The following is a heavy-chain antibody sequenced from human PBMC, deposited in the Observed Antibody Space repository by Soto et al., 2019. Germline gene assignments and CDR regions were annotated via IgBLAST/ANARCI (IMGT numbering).Heavy chain of an antibody. CDR3: ARGATSPSY. J-gene: IGHJ4*02. Sequence: HPGGSLRLSCAASGFTFSSYGMSWVRQAPGKGLEWVSAISSSGGSAYYADSVKGRFTISRDNSKNTLYLQMNSLRAEDTAVYYCARGATSPSYWGQGTLVTVSS. V-gene: IGHV3-23*01. CDR1: GFTFSSYG. CDR2: ISSSGGSA.